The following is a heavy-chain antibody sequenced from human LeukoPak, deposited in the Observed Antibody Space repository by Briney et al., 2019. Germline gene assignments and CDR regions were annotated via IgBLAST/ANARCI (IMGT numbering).Heavy chain of an antibody. J-gene: IGHJ4*02. CDR3: ARMLYSYGITSDY. CDR1: GGTFSSYA. Sequence: ASVKVSCKASGGTFSSYAISWVRQAPGQGLEWMGWINIYNGNTKYAQNLQGRVAMTTDTSTSTAYMELRSLRSDDTAVYYRARMLYSYGITSDYWGQGTLVTVSS. CDR2: INIYNGNT. V-gene: IGHV1-18*01. D-gene: IGHD5-18*01.